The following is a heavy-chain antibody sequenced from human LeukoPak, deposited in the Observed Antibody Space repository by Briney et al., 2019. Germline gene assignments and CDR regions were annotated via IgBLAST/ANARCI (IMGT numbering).Heavy chain of an antibody. CDR1: GFIFDDYA. CDR3: AKDTQTDYYDSSGYFDY. J-gene: IGHJ4*02. Sequence: PGGSLRLSCAASGFIFDDYAMPWVRQAPGKGLEWVSGISWNSGSIGYADSVKGRFTISRDNAKNPLYLQMNSLRAEDTALYYCAKDTQTDYYDSSGYFDYWGQGTLVTVSS. D-gene: IGHD3-22*01. V-gene: IGHV3-9*01. CDR2: ISWNSGSI.